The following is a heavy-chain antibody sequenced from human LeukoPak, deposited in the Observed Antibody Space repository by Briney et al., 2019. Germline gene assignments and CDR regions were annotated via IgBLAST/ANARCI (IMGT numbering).Heavy chain of an antibody. CDR3: AREGEMATTWYYFDY. Sequence: SETLSLTCTVSGGSISSYYWSWIRQPPGKGLEWIGYIYYSGSTNYNPSLKSRVTISVDTSKNQFSLKLSSVTAADTAVYYCAREGEMATTWYYFDYWGQGTLVTVSS. CDR1: GGSISSYY. CDR2: IYYSGST. V-gene: IGHV4-59*01. D-gene: IGHD5-24*01. J-gene: IGHJ4*02.